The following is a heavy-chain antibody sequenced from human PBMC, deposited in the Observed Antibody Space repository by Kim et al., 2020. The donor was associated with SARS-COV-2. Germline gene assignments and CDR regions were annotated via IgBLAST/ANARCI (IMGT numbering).Heavy chain of an antibody. V-gene: IGHV1-3*01. D-gene: IGHD6-19*01. Sequence: NGNTKYSQNFQGRVTVTRDTSASDAYLGLSSLRSEDTAVYYCARSAGLDFWGQGTLVTVSS. J-gene: IGHJ4*02. CDR3: ARSAGLDF. CDR2: NGNT.